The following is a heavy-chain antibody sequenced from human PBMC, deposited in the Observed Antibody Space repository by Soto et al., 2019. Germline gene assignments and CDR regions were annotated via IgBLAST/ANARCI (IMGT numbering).Heavy chain of an antibody. D-gene: IGHD3-22*01. Sequence: QAGGSLRLSCAASGFTFSSYAMHWVRQAPGKGLEWVAVISYDGSNKYYADSVKGRFTISRDNSKNTLYLQMNSLRAEDTAVYYCARDSWTYYYDSSGYPFDYWGQGTLVTVSS. J-gene: IGHJ4*02. CDR2: ISYDGSNK. V-gene: IGHV3-30-3*01. CDR1: GFTFSSYA. CDR3: ARDSWTYYYDSSGYPFDY.